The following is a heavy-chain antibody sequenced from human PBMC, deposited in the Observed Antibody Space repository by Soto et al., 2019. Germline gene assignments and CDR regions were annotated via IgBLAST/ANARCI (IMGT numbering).Heavy chain of an antibody. CDR2: INAGDGDT. J-gene: IGHJ4*01. CDR1: GYTITCCA. V-gene: IGHV1-3*01. CDR3: AIYGEGKAAAVMVY. D-gene: IGHD6-13*01. Sequence: GASVKVSCKASGYTITCCAMHWVRQAPGQRPEWMGWINAGDGDTKYSQNFQGRLTIIRDTSASTAYMELSSLRSEDTAVYYCAIYGEGKAAAVMVYRGQRTLVTVSA.